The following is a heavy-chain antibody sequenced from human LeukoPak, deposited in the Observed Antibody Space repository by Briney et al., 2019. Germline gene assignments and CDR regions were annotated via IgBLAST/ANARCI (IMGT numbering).Heavy chain of an antibody. V-gene: IGHV1-46*02. J-gene: IGHJ4*02. CDR1: GYTFNNHY. D-gene: IGHD6-13*01. CDR3: AKGIAAAAVYYFDY. CDR2: INPSGGST. Sequence: ASVKVSCKASGYTFNNHYMYWVRQAPGQGLEWMGVINPSGGSTSYAQKFQGRVTMTRDTSTRTVYMEVNSLRAEDTAVYYCAKGIAAAAVYYFDYWGQGTLVTVSS.